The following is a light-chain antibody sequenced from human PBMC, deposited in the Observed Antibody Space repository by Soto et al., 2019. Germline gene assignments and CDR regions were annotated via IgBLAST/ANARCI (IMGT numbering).Light chain of an antibody. J-gene: IGKJ1*01. CDR2: EAS. CDR3: QKYNKYPWT. Sequence: DIQMPKSPSTFSASIVDIFTITFRASESVRSWLAWYQQKPGKATKFLIYEASSLESGVPSRFSGSGSGTEFTLTISGLQPDDFATYYCQKYNKYPWTCGKGHTGDIK. CDR1: ESVRSW. V-gene: IGKV1-5*03.